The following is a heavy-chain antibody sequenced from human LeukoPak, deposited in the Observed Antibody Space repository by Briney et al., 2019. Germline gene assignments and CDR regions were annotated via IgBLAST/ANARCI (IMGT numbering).Heavy chain of an antibody. CDR3: AGVVGATTSNDAFDI. CDR2: ITPFNGNT. Sequence: GASVKVSCKASGYTFTYRYLHWVRQAPGQALEWMGWITPFNGNTNYAQKFQDRVTITRDRSMSTAYMELSSLRSEDTAMYYCAGVVGATTSNDAFDIWGQGTMVTVSS. D-gene: IGHD1-26*01. J-gene: IGHJ3*02. V-gene: IGHV1-45*02. CDR1: GYTFTYRY.